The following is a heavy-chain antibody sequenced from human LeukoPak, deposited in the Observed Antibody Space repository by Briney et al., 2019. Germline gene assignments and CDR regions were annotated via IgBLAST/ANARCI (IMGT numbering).Heavy chain of an antibody. D-gene: IGHD4/OR15-4a*01. CDR1: GSTFTSYG. J-gene: IGHJ4*02. CDR3: AVDYGDTHGVGY. V-gene: IGHV1-18*01. Sequence: ASVKVSCKTSGSTFTSYGISWVRQAPGQGLEWIGWINADNGNTNYAQKFQGRVTMTTDTSTNTVYVELRSLRSDDTAVYYCAVDYGDTHGVGYWGQGTRVTVSS. CDR2: INADNGNT.